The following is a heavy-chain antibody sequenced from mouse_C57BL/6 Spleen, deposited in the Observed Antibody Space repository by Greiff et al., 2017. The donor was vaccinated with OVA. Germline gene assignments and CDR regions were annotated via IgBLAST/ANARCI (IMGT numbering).Heavy chain of an antibody. V-gene: IGHV1-15*01. Sequence: VQLQQSGAELVRPGASVTLSCKASGYTFTDYEMHWVKQTPVHGLEWIGSIDPETGGTAYNQKFKGKAILTADKSSSTAYMELRSLTSEDSAVYYCTRRGLLGLRNAMDYWGQGTSVTVSS. CDR2: IDPETGGT. CDR1: GYTFTDYE. CDR3: TRRGLLGLRNAMDY. J-gene: IGHJ4*01. D-gene: IGHD2-4*01.